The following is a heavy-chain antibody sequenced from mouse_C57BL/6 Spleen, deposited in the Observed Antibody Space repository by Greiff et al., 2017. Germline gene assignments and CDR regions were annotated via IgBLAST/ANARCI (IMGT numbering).Heavy chain of an antibody. CDR2: IDPSDSYT. V-gene: IGHV1-69*01. D-gene: IGHD1-1*01. CDR3: ARRTTVVASMDY. Sequence: QVQLKQPGAELVMPGASVKLSCKASGYTFTSYWMHWVKQRPGQGLEWIGEIDPSDSYTNYNQKFKGKSTLTVDKSSSTAYMQLSSLTSEDSAVYYCARRTTVVASMDYWGQGTSVTVSS. J-gene: IGHJ4*01. CDR1: GYTFTSYW.